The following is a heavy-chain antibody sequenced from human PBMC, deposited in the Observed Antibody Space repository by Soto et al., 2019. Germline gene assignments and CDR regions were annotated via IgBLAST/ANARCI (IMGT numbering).Heavy chain of an antibody. Sequence: SETLSLTCTVSGGSISSGGYYWSWIRQHPGKGLEWIGYIYYSGSTYYNPSLKSRVTISVDTSKNQFSLKLSSVTAADTAVYYCARDLFSASGAFDIWGQGTMVTVSS. J-gene: IGHJ3*02. CDR3: ARDLFSASGAFDI. CDR2: IYYSGST. D-gene: IGHD1-26*01. V-gene: IGHV4-31*03. CDR1: GGSISSGGYY.